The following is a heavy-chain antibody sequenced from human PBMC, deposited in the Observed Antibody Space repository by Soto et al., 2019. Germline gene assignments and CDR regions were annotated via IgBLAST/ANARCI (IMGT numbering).Heavy chain of an antibody. CDR3: TRRPRASANCFDT. V-gene: IGHV1-69*06. CDR1: GGTFNSYS. CDR2: IIPMSGRP. Sequence: SVKVSCKASGGTFNSYSIDWVRQAPGQGLEWMGGIIPMSGRPNYAQRFQGRVKFSADKSTNTVYMEMNSLTYEDTAVYHCTRRPRASANCFDTWGQGTLVTVSS. J-gene: IGHJ5*02.